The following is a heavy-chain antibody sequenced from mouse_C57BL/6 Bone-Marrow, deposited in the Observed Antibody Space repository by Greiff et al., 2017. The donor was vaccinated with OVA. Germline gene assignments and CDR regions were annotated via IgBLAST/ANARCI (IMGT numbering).Heavy chain of an antibody. J-gene: IGHJ2*01. V-gene: IGHV6-3*01. CDR3: TGFLYYYGSSSYYFDY. CDR2: IRLKSDNYAT. D-gene: IGHD1-1*01. CDR1: GFTFSNYW. Sequence: EVKLLESGGGLVQPGGSMKLSCVASGFTFSNYWMNWVRQSPEKGLEWVAQIRLKSDNYATHYAESVKGRFTISRDDSKSSVYLQMNNLRAEDTGIYYCTGFLYYYGSSSYYFDYWGQGTTLTVSS.